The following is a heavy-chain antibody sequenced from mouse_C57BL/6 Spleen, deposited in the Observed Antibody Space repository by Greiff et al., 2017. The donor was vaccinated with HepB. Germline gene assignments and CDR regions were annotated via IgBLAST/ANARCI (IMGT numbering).Heavy chain of an antibody. CDR2: INPNNGGT. D-gene: IGHD1-1*01. J-gene: IGHJ4*01. CDR3: ARRPDYYGSSYAMDY. Sequence: DVQLQESGPELVKPGASVKIPCKASGYTFTDYNMDWVKQSHGKSLEWIGDINPNNGGTIYNQKFKGKATLTVDKSSSTAYMELRSLTSEDTAVYYCARRPDYYGSSYAMDYWGQGTSVTVSS. CDR1: GYTFTDYN. V-gene: IGHV1-18*01.